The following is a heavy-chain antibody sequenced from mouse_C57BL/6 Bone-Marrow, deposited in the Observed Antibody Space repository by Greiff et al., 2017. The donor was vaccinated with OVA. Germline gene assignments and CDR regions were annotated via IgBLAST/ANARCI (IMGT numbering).Heavy chain of an antibody. Sequence: VQLQQSGPVLVKPGASVKMSCKASGYTFTDYYMNWVKQSHGKSLEWIGVINPYNGGTSYNQKFKGKATLTVDKSSSTAYMELNSLTSEDSAVYYCARGGYYSNPWFAYWGQGTLVTVSA. CDR2: INPYNGGT. J-gene: IGHJ3*01. CDR3: ARGGYYSNPWFAY. CDR1: GYTFTDYY. V-gene: IGHV1-19*01. D-gene: IGHD2-5*01.